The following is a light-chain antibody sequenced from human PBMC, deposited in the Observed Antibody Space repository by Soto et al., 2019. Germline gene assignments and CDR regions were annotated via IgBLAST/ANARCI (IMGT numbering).Light chain of an antibody. Sequence: QLVLTQPPSVSGAPGQRVTISCTGYNSNIGAGYDVHWYQQLPGTAPKLLIYGNSNRPSGVPDRFSASKSGTSASLAITGLQAEDEADYYCQSYDSSLSGWVFGGGTKLTVL. V-gene: IGLV1-40*01. CDR1: NSNIGAGYD. CDR2: GNS. J-gene: IGLJ3*02. CDR3: QSYDSSLSGWV.